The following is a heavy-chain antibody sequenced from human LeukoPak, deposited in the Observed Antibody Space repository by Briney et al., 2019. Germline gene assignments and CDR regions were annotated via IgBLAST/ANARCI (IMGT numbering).Heavy chain of an antibody. CDR3: AKESQYTSGNSWGD. CDR1: GFTFSSFA. V-gene: IGHV3-23*01. J-gene: IGHJ4*02. D-gene: IGHD4-23*01. CDR2: SSASGGST. Sequence: GGSLRLSCAASGFTFSSFAMSWVRQAPGKGLDWVSGSSASGGSTYYADSVKGRFTISRDNSKNTLYLQMNSLRADDTAVYYCAKESQYTSGNSWGDWGQGALVTVSS.